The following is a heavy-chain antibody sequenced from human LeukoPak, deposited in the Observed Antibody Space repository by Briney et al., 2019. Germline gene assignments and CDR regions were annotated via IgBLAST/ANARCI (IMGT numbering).Heavy chain of an antibody. V-gene: IGHV3-15*01. D-gene: IGHD2-21*01. J-gene: IGHJ4*02. Sequence: GGSLRLSCAASGFTFSDAWMSWVRQAPGKWLEWVGRIKSKTDGGTTDYAAPVKGRFTISRDDSKNTLYLQMNSLKTEDTAVYYCTTDGWGYLDGEHWGQGTLVTVSS. CDR3: TTDGWGYLDGEH. CDR1: GFTFSDAW. CDR2: IKSKTDGGTT.